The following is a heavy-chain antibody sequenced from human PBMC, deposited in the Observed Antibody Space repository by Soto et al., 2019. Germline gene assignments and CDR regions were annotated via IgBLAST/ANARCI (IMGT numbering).Heavy chain of an antibody. V-gene: IGHV3-23*01. J-gene: IGHJ4*02. D-gene: IGHD6-19*01. CDR3: ASRSSGWYFDY. Sequence: EVQLLESGGGLVQPGGSLRLSCAASGFTFSSYAMNWVRQAPGKGLEWVSVISGSGGSTNYADSVKGRFTISRNNSKNTLYPQMNILRAEATAVYYCASRSSGWYFDYWGQGTLVTVSS. CDR2: ISGSGGST. CDR1: GFTFSSYA.